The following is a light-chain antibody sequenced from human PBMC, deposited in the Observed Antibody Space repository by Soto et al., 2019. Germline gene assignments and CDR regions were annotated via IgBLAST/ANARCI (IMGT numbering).Light chain of an antibody. CDR2: EVN. Sequence: QSVLTQPASVSGAPGRSITISCTGTSSDVGSYNLVSWYQQLPGKAPKVIICEVNKRPSGVSYRFSGSKSGNTASLTISGLQTEDEADYYCCSYAGTVAYVFGTGTKVTVL. CDR1: SSDVGSYNL. CDR3: CSYAGTVAYV. V-gene: IGLV2-23*02. J-gene: IGLJ1*01.